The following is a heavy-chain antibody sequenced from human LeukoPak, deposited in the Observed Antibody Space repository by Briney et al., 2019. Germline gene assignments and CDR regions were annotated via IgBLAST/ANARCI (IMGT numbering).Heavy chain of an antibody. J-gene: IGHJ5*02. CDR2: INPNSGDT. CDR1: GYTFTAYY. Sequence: ASVKVSCKASGYTFTAYYIHWVRQAPGQGLEWLGRINPNSGDTNYAQKFQGRVTMTRYTSLSTAYLELSRLRSDDTAVYYCAREGSQDYSNYFNWFDPWGQGTLVTVSS. D-gene: IGHD4-11*01. V-gene: IGHV1-2*06. CDR3: AREGSQDYSNYFNWFDP.